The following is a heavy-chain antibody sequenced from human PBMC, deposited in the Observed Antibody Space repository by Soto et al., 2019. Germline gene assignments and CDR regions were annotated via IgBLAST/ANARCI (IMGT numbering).Heavy chain of an antibody. Sequence: ASVKVSCKASGYTFTSYYMHWVRQAPGQGLEWMGIINPSGGSTSYAQKFQGRVTMTRDTSTSTVYMELSSLRSEDTAVYYCARDAVYYGSGVQPNNWFDPWGQGTLDTVSS. CDR2: INPSGGST. CDR3: ARDAVYYGSGVQPNNWFDP. CDR1: GYTFTSYY. V-gene: IGHV1-46*03. D-gene: IGHD3-10*01. J-gene: IGHJ5*02.